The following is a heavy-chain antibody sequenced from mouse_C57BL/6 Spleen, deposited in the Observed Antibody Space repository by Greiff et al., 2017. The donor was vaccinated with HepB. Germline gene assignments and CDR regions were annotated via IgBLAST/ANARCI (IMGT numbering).Heavy chain of an antibody. V-gene: IGHV1-50*01. Sequence: QVQLQQPGAELVKPGASVKLSCKASGYTFTSYWMQWVKQRPGQGLEWIGEIDPSDSYTNYNQKFKGKATLTVDTSSSTAYMQLSSLTSEDSAVYYCARKGIYDGYLAYWGQGTLVTVSA. J-gene: IGHJ3*01. CDR1: GYTFTSYW. D-gene: IGHD2-3*01. CDR2: IDPSDSYT. CDR3: ARKGIYDGYLAY.